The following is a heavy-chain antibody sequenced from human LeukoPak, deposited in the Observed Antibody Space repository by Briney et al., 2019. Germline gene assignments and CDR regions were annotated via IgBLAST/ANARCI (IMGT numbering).Heavy chain of an antibody. CDR3: ARDYCGGDCFPDY. V-gene: IGHV1-2*06. D-gene: IGHD2-21*02. CDR1: GYTFTGYY. CDR2: INPNSGDT. Sequence: SVKVSCKASGYTFTGYYVHWVRQAPGQGLEWMGRINPNSGDTNYAQKFQGRVTMTRDTSISTAYMELSRLRSDDTAVYYCARDYCGGDCFPDYWGQGTLVTVSS. J-gene: IGHJ4*02.